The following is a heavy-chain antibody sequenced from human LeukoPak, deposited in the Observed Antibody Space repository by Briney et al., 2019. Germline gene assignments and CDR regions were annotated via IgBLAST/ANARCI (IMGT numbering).Heavy chain of an antibody. V-gene: IGHV1-69*13. CDR2: IIPIFGTA. J-gene: IGHJ3*02. Sequence: SVKVSRKASGGTFSSYTISWVRQAPGQGLEWMGGIIPIFGTANYAQKFQGRVTITADESTSTAYMGLSSLRSEDTAVYYCARVGAPHAFDIWGQGTMVTVSS. CDR3: ARVGAPHAFDI. CDR1: GGTFSSYT.